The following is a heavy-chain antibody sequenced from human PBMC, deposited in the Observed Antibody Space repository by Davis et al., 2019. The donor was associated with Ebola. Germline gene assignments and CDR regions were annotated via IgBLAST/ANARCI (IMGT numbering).Heavy chain of an antibody. CDR1: GGSISSSY. V-gene: IGHV4-59*08. Sequence: SETLSLTCTVSGGSISSSYWSWLRQPPGKGLEWIGYVYYNGRTNYNPSLKSRVTISVDTSKNQFSLKLSSVTAADTAVYYCARHWSSSSGFDYWGQGTLVTVSS. D-gene: IGHD6-6*01. CDR3: ARHWSSSSGFDY. J-gene: IGHJ4*02. CDR2: VYYNGRT.